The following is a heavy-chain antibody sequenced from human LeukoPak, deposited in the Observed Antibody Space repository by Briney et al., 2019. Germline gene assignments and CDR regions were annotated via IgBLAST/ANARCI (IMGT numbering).Heavy chain of an antibody. Sequence: SPPHSLTCAISADSVSSKLVTWQSIRQYRSKGLGWMGRTNYRCKWSNDYGDSVKSRRPITPDTSKNHFSLQLNSVTPEDTAVYYCARVRSSFSACCGQRTL. D-gene: IGHD2/OR15-2a*01. J-gene: IGHJ4*02. V-gene: IGHV6-1*01. CDR3: ARVRSSFSAC. CDR2: TNYRCKWSN. CDR1: ADSVSSKLVT.